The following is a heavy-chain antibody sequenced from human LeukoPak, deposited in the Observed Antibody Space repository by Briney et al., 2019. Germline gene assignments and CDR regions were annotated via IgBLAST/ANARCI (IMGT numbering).Heavy chain of an antibody. CDR1: GFTVSSNY. CDR2: ITWNGGST. D-gene: IGHD6-13*01. CDR3: AKGKFESSSWPQGVFDY. J-gene: IGHJ4*02. Sequence: GGSLRLSCAASGFTVSSNYMSWVRQAPGKGLEWVSGITWNGGSTGYADSVKGRFTISRDNAKNSLYLQMNSLRAEDTALYYCAKGKFESSSWPQGVFDYWGQGTLVTVSS. V-gene: IGHV3-20*04.